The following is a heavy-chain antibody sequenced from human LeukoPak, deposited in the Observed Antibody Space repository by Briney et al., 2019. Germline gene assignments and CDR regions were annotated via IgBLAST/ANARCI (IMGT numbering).Heavy chain of an antibody. Sequence: SETLSLTCTVSGYSISSGYYWGWIRQPPGKGLEWIGSIYYSGSTNYNPSLKSRVTISVDTSKNQFSLKLSSVTAADTAVYYCARSYGSYYFDYWGQGTLVAVSS. CDR2: IYYSGST. J-gene: IGHJ4*02. D-gene: IGHD1-26*01. V-gene: IGHV4-38-2*02. CDR1: GYSISSGYY. CDR3: ARSYGSYYFDY.